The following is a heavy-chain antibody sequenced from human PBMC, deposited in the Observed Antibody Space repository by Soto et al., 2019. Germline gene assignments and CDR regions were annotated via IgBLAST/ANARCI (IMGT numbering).Heavy chain of an antibody. CDR1: GYTFTDHY. V-gene: IGHV1-2*02. J-gene: IGHJ6*02. D-gene: IGHD2-15*01. CDR3: ARWGQEYCSGGSCYRNDNSYGMDV. CDR2: IDPKSGGT. Sequence: GASVKVSCKSSGYTFTDHYIHWVRQAPGPGLEWMGWIDPKSGGTNYAQKFQGRVTMTRDTSISTAYLDLSGLSYNDTAMYFCARWGQEYCSGGSCYRNDNSYGMDVWGQGTPVTVS.